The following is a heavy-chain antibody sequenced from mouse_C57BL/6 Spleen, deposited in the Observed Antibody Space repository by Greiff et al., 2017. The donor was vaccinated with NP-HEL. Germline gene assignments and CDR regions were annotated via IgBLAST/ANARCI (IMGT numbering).Heavy chain of an antibody. Sequence: QVHVKQSGAELVRPGSSVKLSCKASGYTFTSYWMHWVKQRPIQGLEWIGNIDPSDSENQYNQKLKDKATLTVDKSSSTAYMQLRSLTSEDSAVYYCARNYYGTFDYWGQGTTLTVSS. D-gene: IGHD1-1*01. J-gene: IGHJ2*01. CDR2: IDPSDSEN. CDR1: GYTFTSYW. CDR3: ARNYYGTFDY. V-gene: IGHV1-52*01.